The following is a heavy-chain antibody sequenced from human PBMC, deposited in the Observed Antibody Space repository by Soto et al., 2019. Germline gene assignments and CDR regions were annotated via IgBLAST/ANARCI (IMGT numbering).Heavy chain of an antibody. CDR1: GFTFRSHW. Sequence: GSLRLCCAASGFTFRSHWMSWVRQAPGKGLEWVANIKQDGSEKYYVDSVKGRFTISRDNAKNSLYLQMNSLRAEDTAVYYCARDAVLPWFDPWGQGTLVSVSS. CDR3: ARDAVLPWFDP. V-gene: IGHV3-7*01. J-gene: IGHJ5*02. CDR2: IKQDGSEK.